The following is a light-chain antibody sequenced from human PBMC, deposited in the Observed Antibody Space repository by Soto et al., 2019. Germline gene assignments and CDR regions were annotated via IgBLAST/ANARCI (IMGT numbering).Light chain of an antibody. CDR3: QQTYSTPYT. Sequence: DIQMTQSPSSLSASVGVRVTITCRASHTINTYLNWYQQKPGKAPKLLIYGASSLHSGVPSRFSGSGSGTYFTLTISSLQPEDSATYYCQQTYSTPYTFGQGAKLEI. V-gene: IGKV1-39*01. CDR2: GAS. CDR1: HTINTY. J-gene: IGKJ2*01.